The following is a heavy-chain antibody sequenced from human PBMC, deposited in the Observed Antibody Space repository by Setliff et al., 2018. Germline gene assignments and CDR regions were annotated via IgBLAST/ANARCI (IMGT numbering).Heavy chain of an antibody. V-gene: IGHV4-4*08. CDR3: ARFCGTSNCQRAPLFDY. CDR2: ILTTGST. D-gene: IGHD1-1*01. CDR1: GDSVSRSY. J-gene: IGHJ4*02. Sequence: PSETLSLTCTVSGDSVSRSYWSWIRQPPGKGLEWIGHILTTGSTNYNPSLKSRIAISADTSRDRFSLRLTSVTAADTAIYYCARFCGTSNCQRAPLFDYWGQGILVTVSS.